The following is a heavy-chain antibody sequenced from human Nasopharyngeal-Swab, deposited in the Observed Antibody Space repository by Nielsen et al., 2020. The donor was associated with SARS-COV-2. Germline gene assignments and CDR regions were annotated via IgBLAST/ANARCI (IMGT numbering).Heavy chain of an antibody. V-gene: IGHV3-9*01. CDR1: GFTFFDYA. J-gene: IGHJ4*02. CDR2: ISWNSGSI. Sequence: GGSLRLSCAASGFTFFDYAMHWVRHSPGKGLELVSGISWNSGSIGYADSVKCRFTISRDNAKNSLYLQMNSLRAEDTALYYCAKILGSGWDGGNLFDYWGQGTLVTVSS. D-gene: IGHD6-19*01. CDR3: AKILGSGWDGGNLFDY.